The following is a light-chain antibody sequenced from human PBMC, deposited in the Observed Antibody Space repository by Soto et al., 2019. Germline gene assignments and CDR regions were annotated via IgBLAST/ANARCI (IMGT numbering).Light chain of an antibody. CDR2: DAS. CDR3: QQLNYWPRIT. J-gene: IGKJ5*01. V-gene: IGKV3D-20*02. CDR1: QSVSSSY. Sequence: EIVLTQSPGTLSLSPGERATLSCRASQSVSSSYLAWYQQKPGQAPRLLIHDASNRAAGVPARFSGSGSGTDFTLTISSLEPEDFAVYYCQQLNYWPRITFGQGTRLEIK.